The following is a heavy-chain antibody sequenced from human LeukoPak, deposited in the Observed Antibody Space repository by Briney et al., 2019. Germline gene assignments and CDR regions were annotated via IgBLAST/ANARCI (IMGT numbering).Heavy chain of an antibody. D-gene: IGHD3-22*01. CDR2: IYYSGST. J-gene: IGHJ4*02. V-gene: IGHV4-59*01. Sequence: SEALSLTCAVYGGSFSGYYWSWIRQPPGKGLEWIGYIYYSGSTNYNPSLKSRVTISVDTSKNQSSLKLSSVTAADTAVYYCARENYYDSSGYYSPEAFFDYWGQGTLVTVSS. CDR3: ARENYYDSSGYYSPEAFFDY. CDR1: GGSFSGYY.